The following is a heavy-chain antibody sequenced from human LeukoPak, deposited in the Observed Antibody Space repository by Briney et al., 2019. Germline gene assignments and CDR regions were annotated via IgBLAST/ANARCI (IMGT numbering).Heavy chain of an antibody. D-gene: IGHD3-10*01. J-gene: IGHJ4*02. CDR3: ARGGVDYYGSGTYYLMYYFDY. Sequence: SGGSLRLSCAVSGFTFSSYAMSWVRQAPGKGLEWVSGISGSGGATYYADSVKGRFTISRDDPHNTLYLQMNSLRAEDTAVYFCARGGVDYYGSGTYYLMYYFDYWGQGALVTVSS. CDR2: ISGSGGAT. CDR1: GFTFSSYA. V-gene: IGHV3-23*01.